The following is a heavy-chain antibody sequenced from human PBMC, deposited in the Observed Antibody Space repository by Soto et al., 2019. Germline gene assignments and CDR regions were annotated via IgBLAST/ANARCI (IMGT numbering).Heavy chain of an antibody. CDR3: ARAKAAAGSIVYWFDP. Sequence: PSETLSLTCAVYGGSFSGYYWSWIRQPPGKGLEWIGEINHSGSTNYNPSLKSRVTISVDTSKNQFSLKLSSVTAADTAVYYCARAKAAAGSIVYWFDPWGQGTLVTVSS. V-gene: IGHV4-34*01. CDR1: GGSFSGYY. D-gene: IGHD6-13*01. J-gene: IGHJ5*02. CDR2: INHSGST.